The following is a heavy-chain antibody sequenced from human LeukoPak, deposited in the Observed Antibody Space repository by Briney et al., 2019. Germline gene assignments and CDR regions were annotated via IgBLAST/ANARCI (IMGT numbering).Heavy chain of an antibody. Sequence: SVKVSCKASGGTFSSYAISWVRQAPGQGLEWMGGIIPIFGTANYAQKFQGRVTITTDESTSTAYMELSSLRSEDTAVYYCARALLGYCSSISCPMGYYYYYMDVWGKGTTVTVSS. CDR1: GGTFSSYA. V-gene: IGHV1-69*05. D-gene: IGHD2-2*01. CDR2: IIPIFGTA. CDR3: ARALLGYCSSISCPMGYYYYYMDV. J-gene: IGHJ6*03.